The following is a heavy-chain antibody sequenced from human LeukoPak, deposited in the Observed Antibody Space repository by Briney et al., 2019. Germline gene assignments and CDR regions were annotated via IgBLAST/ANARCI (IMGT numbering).Heavy chain of an antibody. Sequence: ASVKVSCKASGYTFSSYYMHWVRQAPGQGLEWMGIINPSGGSTSYAQKFQGRVTMTRDTSTSTVYMELSSLRSEDTAVYYCARERAYCSSTSCRGQSDRFDPWGQGTLVTVSS. CDR2: INPSGGST. CDR1: GYTFSSYY. V-gene: IGHV1-46*01. J-gene: IGHJ5*02. CDR3: ARERAYCSSTSCRGQSDRFDP. D-gene: IGHD2-2*01.